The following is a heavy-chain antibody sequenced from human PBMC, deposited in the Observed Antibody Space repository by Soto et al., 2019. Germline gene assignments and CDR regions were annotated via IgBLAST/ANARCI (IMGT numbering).Heavy chain of an antibody. CDR2: INSDGSST. J-gene: IGHJ6*02. Sequence: GGSLRLSCAASGFTFSSYWMHWVRQAPGKWLVWVSRINSDGSSTSYADSVKGRFTISRDNAKNTLYLQMNSLRAEDTAVYYCARGKVTVSSSSWYERSGDYGMDVWGQGXTVTVSS. CDR3: ARGKVTVSSSSWYERSGDYGMDV. CDR1: GFTFSSYW. V-gene: IGHV3-74*01. D-gene: IGHD6-13*01.